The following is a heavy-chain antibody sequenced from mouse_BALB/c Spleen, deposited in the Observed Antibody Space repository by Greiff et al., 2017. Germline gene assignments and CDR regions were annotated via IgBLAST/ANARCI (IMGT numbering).Heavy chain of an antibody. V-gene: IGHV5-4*02. CDR2: ISDGGSYT. CDR1: GFTFSDYY. Sequence: EVKLMESGGGLVKPGGSLKLSCAASGFTFSDYYMYWVRQTPEKRLEWVATISDGGSYTYYPDSVKGRFTISRDNAKNNLYLQISSLKSEDTAMYYCAREGDYDSFAYWGQGTLVTVSA. D-gene: IGHD2-4*01. CDR3: AREGDYDSFAY. J-gene: IGHJ3*01.